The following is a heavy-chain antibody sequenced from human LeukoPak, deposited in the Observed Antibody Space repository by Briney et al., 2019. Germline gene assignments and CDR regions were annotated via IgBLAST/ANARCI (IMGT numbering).Heavy chain of an antibody. Sequence: GGSLRLSCAASGFTFSSYSMNWVRQAPGKGLEWVSYISSTGSNIYYADSVKGRFTISRDNAKNSLYLLMNSLRTEDTAVYYCAATYYYDGSGDYWGQGTLVTVSS. CDR1: GFTFSSYS. CDR2: ISSTGSNI. J-gene: IGHJ4*02. D-gene: IGHD3-22*01. V-gene: IGHV3-48*04. CDR3: AATYYYDGSGDY.